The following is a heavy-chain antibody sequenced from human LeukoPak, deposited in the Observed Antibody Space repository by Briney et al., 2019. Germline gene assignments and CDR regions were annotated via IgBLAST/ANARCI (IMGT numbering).Heavy chain of an antibody. CDR2: IYSGGTT. J-gene: IGHJ4*02. V-gene: IGHV3-53*01. CDR1: RFTVSSNY. Sequence: AGSLRLSCSAYRFTVSSNYMNRHPQAPGKGREGVSVIYSGGTTYAPNSVRGRFTISRDNSKNTLYLQMNSLRAEDTAVYYCAREGDGNFDYWGQGTLVTVSS. D-gene: IGHD5-24*01. CDR3: AREGDGNFDY.